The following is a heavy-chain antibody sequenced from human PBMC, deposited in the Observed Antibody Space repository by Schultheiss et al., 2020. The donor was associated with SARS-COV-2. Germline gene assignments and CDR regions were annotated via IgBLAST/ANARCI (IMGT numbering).Heavy chain of an antibody. CDR1: GGSISSYY. CDR2: INHSGST. J-gene: IGHJ6*03. D-gene: IGHD1-7*01. CDR3: ARAKLELRSYYYYYMDV. Sequence: SETLSLTCTVSGGSISSYYWSWIRQPPGKGLEWIGEINHSGSTNYNPSLKSRVTISVDTSKNQFSLKLSSVTAADTAVYYCARAKLELRSYYYYYMDVWGKGTTVTVSS. V-gene: IGHV4-59*12.